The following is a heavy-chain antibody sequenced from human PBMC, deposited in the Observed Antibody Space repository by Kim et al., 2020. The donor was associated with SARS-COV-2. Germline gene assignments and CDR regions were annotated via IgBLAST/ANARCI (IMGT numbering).Heavy chain of an antibody. V-gene: IGHV4-34*01. Sequence: SRKSRIPISVDASKNQFSLKLGSVTAADTAVYYCARSPDYGSGSYFYFDYWGQGTLVTVSS. CDR3: ARSPDYGSGSYFYFDY. D-gene: IGHD3-10*01. J-gene: IGHJ4*02.